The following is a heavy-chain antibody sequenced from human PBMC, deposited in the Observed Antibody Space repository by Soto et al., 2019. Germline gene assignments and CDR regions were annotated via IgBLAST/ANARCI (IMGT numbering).Heavy chain of an antibody. CDR2: ISWDGGST. CDR1: GFTFDDYT. V-gene: IGHV3-43*01. J-gene: IGHJ6*02. CDR3: AKELYSSPYYYYGMDV. Sequence: GGSLRLSCAASGFTFDDYTMHWVRQAPGKGLEWVSLISWDGGSTYYADSVKGRFTISRDNSKNSLYLQMNSLRTEDTALYYCAKELYSSPYYYYGMDVWGQGTTVTVSS. D-gene: IGHD6-13*01.